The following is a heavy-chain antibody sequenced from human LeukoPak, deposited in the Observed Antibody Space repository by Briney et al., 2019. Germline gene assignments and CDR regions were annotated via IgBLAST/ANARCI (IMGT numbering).Heavy chain of an antibody. V-gene: IGHV4-31*03. D-gene: IGHD2-15*01. Sequence: SQTLSLTCTVSGGSISSGGYYWSWIRQHPGKGLEWIGNTYYSGSTYYNPSLKSRVTISVDTSKNQFSLKLSSVTAADTAVYYCAMIAGGYCSGGSCYLDYWGQGTLVTVSS. CDR1: GGSISSGGYY. CDR2: TYYSGST. J-gene: IGHJ4*02. CDR3: AMIAGGYCSGGSCYLDY.